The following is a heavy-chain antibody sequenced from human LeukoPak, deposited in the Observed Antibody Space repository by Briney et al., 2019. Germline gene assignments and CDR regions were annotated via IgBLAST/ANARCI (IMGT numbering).Heavy chain of an antibody. D-gene: IGHD3-22*01. CDR3: AKDSNYYDSSGYYYPHY. CDR2: ISSSSSYI. Sequence: GGSLRLSCAASGFTFSSYSMNWVRQAPGKGLEWVSSISSSSSYIYYADSLKGRFTISRDNAKNSLYLQMNSLRAEDTAVYYCAKDSNYYDSSGYYYPHYWGQGTLVTVSS. CDR1: GFTFSSYS. J-gene: IGHJ4*02. V-gene: IGHV3-21*06.